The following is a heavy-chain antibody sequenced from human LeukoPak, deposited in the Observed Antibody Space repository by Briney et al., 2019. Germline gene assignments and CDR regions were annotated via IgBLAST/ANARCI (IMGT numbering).Heavy chain of an antibody. CDR3: ARGQWLGPQYYFDY. J-gene: IGHJ4*02. CDR2: ISSSGSTI. V-gene: IGHV3-11*04. CDR1: GFTFSDYY. D-gene: IGHD6-19*01. Sequence: GGSLRLSCAASGFTFSDYYMSWIRQAPGKGLEWVSYISSSGSTIYYADSVKGRFTFSRDNAKNSLYLQMNSLRTEDTAVYYCARGQWLGPQYYFDYWGQGTLVTVSS.